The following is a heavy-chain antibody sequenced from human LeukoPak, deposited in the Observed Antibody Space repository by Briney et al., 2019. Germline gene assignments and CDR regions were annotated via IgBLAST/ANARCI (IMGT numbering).Heavy chain of an antibody. V-gene: IGHV4-59*08. D-gene: IGHD2/OR15-2a*01. CDR2: ISDIGSI. Sequence: SETLSLTCTVSGGSISSYYWSWIRQPPGKGLEWIAYISDIGSINYNPPLKSRVTISLDTSKNQFSLKLSSVTAADTAVYYCAGHHPRNTVDFWGQGTLVTVSS. J-gene: IGHJ4*02. CDR1: GGSISSYY. CDR3: AGHHPRNTVDF.